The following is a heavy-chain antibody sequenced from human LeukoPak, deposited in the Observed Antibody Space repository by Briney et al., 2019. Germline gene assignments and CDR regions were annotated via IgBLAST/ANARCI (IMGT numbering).Heavy chain of an antibody. Sequence: SETLSLTCTVSGGSISGYHWSWIRQPPGKGLEWIGYIYSSGSTNYNPSLESRLTISVDTSKNQFSLKLSSVTAADTAVYYCARPSWSEGGMDVWGQGTTVTVSS. V-gene: IGHV4-59*08. J-gene: IGHJ6*02. CDR3: ARPSWSEGGMDV. CDR2: IYSSGST. CDR1: GGSISGYH.